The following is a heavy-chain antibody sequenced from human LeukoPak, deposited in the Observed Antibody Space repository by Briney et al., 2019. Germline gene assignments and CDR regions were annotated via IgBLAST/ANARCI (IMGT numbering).Heavy chain of an antibody. CDR1: GFTFSSYW. D-gene: IGHD3-3*01. CDR2: IKQDGSEK. Sequence: PGGSQRLSCAASGFTFSSYWMSWDRQAPGKGLEWVADIKQDGSEKNYVDSVKGRFTISRDNAKNSLYLQMNSLRAEDTAVYYCARAIGIWSGYSYWGQGTLVTVSS. J-gene: IGHJ4*02. CDR3: ARAIGIWSGYSY. V-gene: IGHV3-7*01.